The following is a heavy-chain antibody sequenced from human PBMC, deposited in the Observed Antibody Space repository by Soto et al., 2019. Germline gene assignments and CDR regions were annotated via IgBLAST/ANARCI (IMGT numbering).Heavy chain of an antibody. CDR2: IYYSGST. CDR1: GGSISSSSYY. D-gene: IGHD5-18*01. J-gene: IGHJ4*02. CDR3: ARHSPWIRRPLYYFDY. Sequence: SETLSLTCTVSGGSISSSSYYWGWIRQPPGKGLEWIGSIYYSGSTYYNPSLKSRVTISVDTSKNQFSLKLSSVTAADTAVYYCARHSPWIRRPLYYFDYWGQGTLVNVSS. V-gene: IGHV4-39*01.